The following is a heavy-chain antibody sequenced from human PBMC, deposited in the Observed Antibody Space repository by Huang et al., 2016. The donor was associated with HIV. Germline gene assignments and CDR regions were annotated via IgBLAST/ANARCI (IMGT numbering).Heavy chain of an antibody. CDR2: ISANKRNT. D-gene: IGHD6-19*01. CDR1: DYTFTSYG. Sequence: QVQLVQSGAEVKKPGASVKVSCRASDYTFTSYGINWVRQAPGQGLEWMGWISANKRNTNYAQKLQGRVTMTAETSTSTAYMERTSLKSDDTAVYYCARWVRGSGWTLDYWGQGTLVTVSS. V-gene: IGHV1-18*01. J-gene: IGHJ4*02. CDR3: ARWVRGSGWTLDY.